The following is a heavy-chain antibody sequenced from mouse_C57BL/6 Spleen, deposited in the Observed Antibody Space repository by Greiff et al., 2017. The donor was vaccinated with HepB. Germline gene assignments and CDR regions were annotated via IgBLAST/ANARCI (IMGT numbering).Heavy chain of an antibody. V-gene: IGHV10-1*01. Sequence: EVQGVESGGGLVQPKGSLKLSCAASGFSFNTYAMNWVRQAPGKGLEWVARIRSKSNNYATYYADSVKDRYTISRDDSESMLYLQMNNLKTEDTAMYYCVRRGMDYWGQGTSVTVSS. CDR3: VRRGMDY. J-gene: IGHJ4*01. CDR2: IRSKSNNYAT. CDR1: GFSFNTYA.